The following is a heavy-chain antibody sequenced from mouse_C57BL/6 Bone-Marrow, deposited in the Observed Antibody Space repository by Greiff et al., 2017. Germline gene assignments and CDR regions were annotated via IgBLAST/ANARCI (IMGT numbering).Heavy chain of an antibody. CDR2: IDPNSGGT. Sequence: QVQLKQPGAELVKPGASVKLSCKASGYTFTSYWMHWVKQRPGRGLEWIGRIDPNSGGTKYNEKFKSKATLTVDKPSSTAYMQLSSLTSEDSAVYYCARGGLRRRRSVGYDFDYWGQGTTLTVSS. V-gene: IGHV1-72*01. CDR1: GYTFTSYW. D-gene: IGHD2-12*01. CDR3: ARGGLRRRRSVGYDFDY. J-gene: IGHJ2*01.